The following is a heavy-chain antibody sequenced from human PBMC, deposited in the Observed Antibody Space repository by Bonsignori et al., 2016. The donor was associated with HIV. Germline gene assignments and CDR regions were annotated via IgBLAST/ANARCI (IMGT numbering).Heavy chain of an antibody. Sequence: GGSLRLSCAASGFTFDDYAMHWVRQAPGKGLEWVSGISWNSGSIGYADSVKGRFTISRDNAKNSLYLQMNSLRAEDTALYYCAKDRYSYARRTLDYWGQGTLVTVSS. CDR2: ISWNSGSI. D-gene: IGHD5-18*01. CDR3: AKDRYSYARRTLDY. CDR1: GFTFDDYA. J-gene: IGHJ4*02. V-gene: IGHV3-9*01.